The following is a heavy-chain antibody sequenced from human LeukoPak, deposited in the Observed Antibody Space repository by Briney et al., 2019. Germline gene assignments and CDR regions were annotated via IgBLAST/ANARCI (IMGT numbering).Heavy chain of an antibody. Sequence: SETLSLTCTVSGVSISSSNSYWGWIRQPPGKGLEWIGSIYYSGSTYYNPSLKSRVTISVDTSKNQFSLKLSSVTAADTAVYYCARDRIIIAAAGYDYWGQGTLVTVSS. CDR3: ARDRIIIAAAGYDY. CDR2: IYYSGST. V-gene: IGHV4-39*07. J-gene: IGHJ4*02. D-gene: IGHD6-13*01. CDR1: GVSISSSNSY.